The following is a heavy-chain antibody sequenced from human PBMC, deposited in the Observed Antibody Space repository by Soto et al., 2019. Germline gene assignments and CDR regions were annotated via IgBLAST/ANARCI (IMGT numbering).Heavy chain of an antibody. J-gene: IGHJ6*02. CDR3: AKDMVPARDCSGGSCYSVPLGMDV. V-gene: IGHV3-9*01. Sequence: EVQLVESGGGLVQPGRSLRLSCAASGFTFDDYAMHWVRQAPGKGLEWVSGISWNSGSIGYADSVKGRFTISRDNAKNSLYLQMNSLRAEDTALYYCAKDMVPARDCSGGSCYSVPLGMDVWGQGTTVTVSS. D-gene: IGHD2-15*01. CDR1: GFTFDDYA. CDR2: ISWNSGSI.